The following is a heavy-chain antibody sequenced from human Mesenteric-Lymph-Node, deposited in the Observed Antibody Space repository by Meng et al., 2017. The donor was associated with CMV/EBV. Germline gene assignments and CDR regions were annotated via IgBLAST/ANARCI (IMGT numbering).Heavy chain of an antibody. CDR3: ASRTVTSGYGMDV. Sequence: SETLSLTCIVSGYSITSGYYWGWVRQPPGKGLEWIASMYQNGNTYYNPSLKSRVTMSIDTSKNQFSLQLSSVTAADTTVYYCASRTVTSGYGMDVWGQGTTVTVSS. J-gene: IGHJ6*02. CDR1: GYSITSGYY. V-gene: IGHV4-38-2*02. CDR2: MYQNGNT. D-gene: IGHD4-11*01.